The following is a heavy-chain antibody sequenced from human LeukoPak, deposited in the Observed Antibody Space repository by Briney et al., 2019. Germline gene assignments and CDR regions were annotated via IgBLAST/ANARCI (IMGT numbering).Heavy chain of an antibody. V-gene: IGHV3-74*01. J-gene: IGHJ6*03. CDR3: ARGALYSYYMDV. CDR2: INTDESRT. Sequence: SGGSLRLSCAASGFTFSSYSMNWVRQAPGKGLVWVSRINTDESRTNYADSVKGRFTISRDNAKNTVYLHMNSLRAEDTAVYYCARGALYSYYMDVWGKGTTVTVSS. CDR1: GFTFSSYS.